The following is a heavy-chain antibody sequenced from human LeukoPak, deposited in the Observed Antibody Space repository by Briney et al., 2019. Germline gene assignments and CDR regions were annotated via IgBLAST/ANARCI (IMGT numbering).Heavy chain of an antibody. CDR3: VRGEATAVIPGCDY. V-gene: IGHV3-53*01. Sequence: GGSLRLSCAASGFTASSNYMSWVRQAPGKGLEWVSVIYSGGSTYYADSVKGRFTISRDNSKNSLYLQMNSLRDEDTAVFYCVRGEATAVIPGCDYWGQGILVTVSS. D-gene: IGHD2-2*01. J-gene: IGHJ4*02. CDR1: GFTASSNY. CDR2: IYSGGST.